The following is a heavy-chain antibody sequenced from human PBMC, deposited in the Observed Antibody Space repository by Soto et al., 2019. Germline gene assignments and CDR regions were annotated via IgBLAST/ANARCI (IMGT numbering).Heavy chain of an antibody. D-gene: IGHD3-9*01. CDR1: GFTFDDYA. Sequence: EVQLVESGGGLVQPGRSLRLSCAASGFTFDDYAMHWVRQAPGKGLEWVSGISWNSGSIGYADSVKGRFTISRDNAKNSLYLQMNSLRAEDTALYYCAKGLGVYYYDILTDAFDIWGQGTMVTVSS. CDR3: AKGLGVYYYDILTDAFDI. V-gene: IGHV3-9*01. CDR2: ISWNSGSI. J-gene: IGHJ3*02.